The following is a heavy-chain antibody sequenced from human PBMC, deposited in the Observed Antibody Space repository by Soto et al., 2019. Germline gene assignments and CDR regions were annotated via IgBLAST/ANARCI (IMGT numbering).Heavy chain of an antibody. CDR2: IIPILGIA. J-gene: IGHJ4*02. V-gene: IGHV1-69*02. CDR1: GGTFSSYT. CDR3: ASEEYYYGSGSYLGLDY. Sequence: SVKVSCKASGGTFSSYTISWVRQAPGQGLEWMGRIIPILGIANYAQKFQGRVTITADKSTSTAYMELSSLRSEDTAVYYCASEEYYYGSGSYLGLDYWGQGTLVTVSS. D-gene: IGHD3-10*01.